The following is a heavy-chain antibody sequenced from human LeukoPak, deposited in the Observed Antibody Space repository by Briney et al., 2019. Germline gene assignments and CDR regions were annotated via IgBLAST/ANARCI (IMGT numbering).Heavy chain of an antibody. J-gene: IGHJ6*03. Sequence: SETLSLTCTVSGGSISSSSYYWGWIRQPPGKGLEWIGSIYYSGSTYYNPSLKSRVTISVDTSKNQFSLKLSSVTAADTAVYYCARDRVSTTLVDYYYYMDVWGKGTTVTVSS. CDR3: ARDRVSTTLVDYYYYMDV. CDR1: GGSISSSSYY. V-gene: IGHV4-39*07. D-gene: IGHD6-13*01. CDR2: IYYSGST.